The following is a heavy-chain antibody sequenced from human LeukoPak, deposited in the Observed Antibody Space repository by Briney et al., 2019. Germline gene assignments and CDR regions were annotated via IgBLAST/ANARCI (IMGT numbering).Heavy chain of an antibody. J-gene: IGHJ4*02. Sequence: GGSLRLSCAASGFTFDDYGMSWVRHAPGKGLEWVSGINWNGGSTGYADSVKGRSTISRDNAKNSLYLQMNSLRAEDTALYYCARAEGNYYDSSTGDYWGQGTLVTVSS. CDR3: ARAEGNYYDSSTGDY. D-gene: IGHD3-22*01. CDR1: GFTFDDYG. CDR2: INWNGGST. V-gene: IGHV3-20*04.